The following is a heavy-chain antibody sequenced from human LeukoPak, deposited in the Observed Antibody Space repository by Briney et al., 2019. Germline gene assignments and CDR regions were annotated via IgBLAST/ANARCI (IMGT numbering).Heavy chain of an antibody. V-gene: IGHV3-21*01. Sequence: GGSLRLSCAASGFTFSSYSMNWVRQAPGKGLEWVSSISSSSSYIYYADSVKGRFTISRDNAKNSLYLQMNSLRAEDTAVYYCASVYGSGSFNWFDPWGQGTLVTVSS. J-gene: IGHJ5*02. CDR2: ISSSSSYI. CDR1: GFTFSSYS. D-gene: IGHD3-10*01. CDR3: ASVYGSGSFNWFDP.